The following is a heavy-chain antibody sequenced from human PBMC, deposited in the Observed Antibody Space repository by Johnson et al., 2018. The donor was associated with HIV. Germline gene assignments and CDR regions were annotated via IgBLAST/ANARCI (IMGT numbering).Heavy chain of an antibody. CDR3: AKGLGGAFDI. CDR1: GFTFSNYG. V-gene: IGHV3-33*06. CDR2: IWFDGSNK. D-gene: IGHD3-16*01. J-gene: IGHJ3*02. Sequence: VQLVESGGGVVQPGRSLRLSCAASGFTFSNYGMHWARQASGKGLEWVAVIWFDGSNKYYADSVKGRFTISRDNSKNTLYLQMNSLRAEDTAVYYCAKGLGGAFDIWGQGTMVTVSS.